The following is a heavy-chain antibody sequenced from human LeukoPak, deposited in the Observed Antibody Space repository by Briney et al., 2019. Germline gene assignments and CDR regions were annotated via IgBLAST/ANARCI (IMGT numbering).Heavy chain of an antibody. V-gene: IGHV1-69*04. CDR3: ARDEAMVKYYYYYGMDV. J-gene: IGHJ6*02. D-gene: IGHD5-18*01. CDR2: IIPILGIA. Sequence: GASVKVSCKASGYTFTNYNIHWVRQAPGQGLEWMGRIIPILGIANYAQKFQGRGTITADKSTSTAYMELSSLRSEDTAVYYCARDEAMVKYYYYYGMDVWGQGTTVTVSS. CDR1: GYTFTNYN.